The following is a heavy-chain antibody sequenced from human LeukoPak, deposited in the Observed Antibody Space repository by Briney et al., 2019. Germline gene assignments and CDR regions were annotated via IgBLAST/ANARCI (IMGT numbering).Heavy chain of an antibody. J-gene: IGHJ6*02. CDR3: AKDLHSGSYYSLYYYYGMDV. D-gene: IGHD1-26*01. CDR2: ISWNSGSI. Sequence: PGGSLRLSCAASGFTFDDYAMHWVRQAPGKGLEWVSGISWNSGSIGYADSVKGRFTISRDNAKNSLYLQMNSLRAEDTALYYCAKDLHSGSYYSLYYYYGMDVWGQGTTVTVSS. V-gene: IGHV3-9*01. CDR1: GFTFDDYA.